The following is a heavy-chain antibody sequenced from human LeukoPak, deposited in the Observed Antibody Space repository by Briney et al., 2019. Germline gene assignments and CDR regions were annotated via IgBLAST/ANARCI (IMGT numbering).Heavy chain of an antibody. CDR1: GFTFDDYA. J-gene: IGHJ4*02. CDR2: ISWDGGST. CDR3: AKDFARGYSYGFMGGYFDY. D-gene: IGHD5-18*01. Sequence: GGSLRLSCAASGFTFDDYAMHWVRQAPGKGLEWVSLISWDGGSTYYADSVKGRFTISRDNSKNSLYLQVNSLRAEDTALYYCAKDFARGYSYGFMGGYFDYWGQGTLVTVSS. V-gene: IGHV3-43D*03.